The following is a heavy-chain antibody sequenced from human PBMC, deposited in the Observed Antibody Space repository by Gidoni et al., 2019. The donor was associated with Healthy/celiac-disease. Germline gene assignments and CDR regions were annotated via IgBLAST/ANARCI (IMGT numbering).Heavy chain of an antibody. CDR2: IWYDGSNK. CDR3: ASPVLYSAFDI. D-gene: IGHD3-3*01. J-gene: IGHJ3*02. V-gene: IGHV3-33*01. Sequence: QVQLVESGGGVVQPGRSLRLSCAASGFTFGSYGMHWVRQAPGKGLEWVAVIWYDGSNKYYADSVKGRFTISRDNSKNTLYLQMNSLRAEDTAVYYCASPVLYSAFDIWGQGTMVTVSS. CDR1: GFTFGSYG.